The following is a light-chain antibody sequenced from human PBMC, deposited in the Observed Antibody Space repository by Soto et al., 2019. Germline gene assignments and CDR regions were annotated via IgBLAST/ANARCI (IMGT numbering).Light chain of an antibody. CDR2: DAS. CDR1: QNINNW. Sequence: DIRMTQSPSTLSASIGDRVTITCRASQNINNWIAWYQQKPGKAPKFLIYDASTLESGVPSRFSGSGFGTEFSLTISSLQPDDFGSYYCQHMRTFGQGTKV. V-gene: IGKV1-5*01. J-gene: IGKJ1*01. CDR3: QHMRT.